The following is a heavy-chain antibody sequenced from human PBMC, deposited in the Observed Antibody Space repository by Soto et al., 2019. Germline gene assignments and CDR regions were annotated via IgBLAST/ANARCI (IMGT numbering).Heavy chain of an antibody. D-gene: IGHD6-13*01. CDR2: IYYSGST. CDR1: GGSVSSGSYY. CDR3: ARSIAGAYYYYYYGMDV. V-gene: IGHV4-61*01. Sequence: SLTCTVSGGSVSSGSYYWSWIRQPPGKGLEWIGYIYYSGSTNYNPSLKSRVTISVDTSKNQFSLKLSSVTAADTAAYYCARSIAGAYYYYYYGMDVWGQGTTVTVSS. J-gene: IGHJ6*02.